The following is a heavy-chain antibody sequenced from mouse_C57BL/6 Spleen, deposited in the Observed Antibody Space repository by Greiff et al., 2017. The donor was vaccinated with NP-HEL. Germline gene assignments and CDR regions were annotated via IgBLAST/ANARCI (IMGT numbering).Heavy chain of an antibody. CDR2: SRNKANDYTT. Sequence: EVQLVESGGGLVQSGRSLRLSCATSGFTFSDFYMEWVRQAPGKGLEWIAASRNKANDYTTEYSASVKGRFIVSRDTSQSILYLQMNALRAEDTAIYYCARDAPGYYYYAMDYWGQGTSVTVSS. V-gene: IGHV7-1*01. D-gene: IGHD2-3*01. CDR3: ARDAPGYYYYAMDY. CDR1: GFTFSDFY. J-gene: IGHJ4*01.